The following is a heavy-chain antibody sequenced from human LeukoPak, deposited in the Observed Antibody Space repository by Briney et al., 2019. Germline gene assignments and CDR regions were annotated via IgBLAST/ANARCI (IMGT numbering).Heavy chain of an antibody. Sequence: GESLKISCKGSGYSINNYWIGWVRQMPGKGMEWMGIIYPADSDIRYSPPFQGQVTISADKSISTAYLQWSSLKASDTAMYYCAGQEYCSGGSCYTWFDPWGQGTLVTVSS. D-gene: IGHD2-15*01. CDR1: GYSINNYW. J-gene: IGHJ5*02. CDR2: IYPADSDI. V-gene: IGHV5-51*01. CDR3: AGQEYCSGGSCYTWFDP.